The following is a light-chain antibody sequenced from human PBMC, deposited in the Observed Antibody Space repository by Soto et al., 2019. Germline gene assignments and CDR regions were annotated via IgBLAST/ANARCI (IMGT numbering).Light chain of an antibody. CDR2: AAS. Sequence: DIQLTQSPSFLSASVGDRVTITCRASQGITNYLAWYQQKPGKAPKLLIYAASTLQSGVPSRFSGSGAGTEFTLTIISLQPEDFATYYCQQFNSYPALTFGGGTKVEIK. J-gene: IGKJ4*01. CDR3: QQFNSYPALT. V-gene: IGKV1-9*01. CDR1: QGITNY.